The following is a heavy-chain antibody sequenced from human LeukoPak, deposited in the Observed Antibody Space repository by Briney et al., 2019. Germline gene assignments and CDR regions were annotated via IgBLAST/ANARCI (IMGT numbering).Heavy chain of an antibody. CDR3: ARGREYSGSYLSYYYYYMDV. CDR1: GGSFSGYY. J-gene: IGHJ6*03. D-gene: IGHD1-26*01. Sequence: SETLSLTCAVYGGSFSGYYWSWIRQPPGKGLEWIGEINHSGSTNYNPSLKSRVTVSVDTSKNQFSLKLSSVTAADTAVYYCARGREYSGSYLSYYYYYMDVWGKGTTVTVSS. V-gene: IGHV4-34*01. CDR2: INHSGST.